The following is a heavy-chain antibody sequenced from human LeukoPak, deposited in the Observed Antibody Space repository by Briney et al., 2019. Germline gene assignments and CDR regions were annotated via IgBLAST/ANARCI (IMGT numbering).Heavy chain of an antibody. J-gene: IGHJ4*02. CDR1: EFTFSGYA. V-gene: IGHV3-30*04. CDR3: ARDYSSGWYYFDY. Sequence: PGGSLRLSCVASEFTFSGYAMSWVRQAPGKGLEWVAVISYDGSNKYYADSVKGRFTISRDNSKNTLYLQMNSLRAEDTAVYYCARDYSSGWYYFDYWGQGTLVTVSS. D-gene: IGHD6-19*01. CDR2: ISYDGSNK.